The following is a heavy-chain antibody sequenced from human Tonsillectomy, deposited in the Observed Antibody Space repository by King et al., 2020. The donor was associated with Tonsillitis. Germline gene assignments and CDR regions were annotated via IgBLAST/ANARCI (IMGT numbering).Heavy chain of an antibody. CDR2: ISYDGSNK. Sequence: VQLVQSGGGVAQPGRSLRLSCAASGFSFSSYGMHWVRQAPGKGLEWVAIISYDGSNKYYADSVKGRFTISRDNSKNTLYLQMNSLRPEDTAVYYCAKRDSSSSFDYWGQGTLVTVSS. V-gene: IGHV3-30*18. CDR3: AKRDSSSSFDY. J-gene: IGHJ4*02. CDR1: GFSFSSYG. D-gene: IGHD6-6*01.